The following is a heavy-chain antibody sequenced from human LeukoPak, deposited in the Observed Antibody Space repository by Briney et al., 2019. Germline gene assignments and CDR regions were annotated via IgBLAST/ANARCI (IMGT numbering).Heavy chain of an antibody. CDR2: MYPGDSYS. Sequence: GEFLKISCKASGYSFTSHWIGWVRQMPGKGLEWMESMYPGDSYSRYSPSFQGQVTISADKSISTAYLQWSSLKASDTAMYYCARHETVTANYYYGMDVWGQGTTVTVSS. D-gene: IGHD4-11*01. V-gene: IGHV5-51*01. CDR3: ARHETVTANYYYGMDV. CDR1: GYSFTSHW. J-gene: IGHJ6*02.